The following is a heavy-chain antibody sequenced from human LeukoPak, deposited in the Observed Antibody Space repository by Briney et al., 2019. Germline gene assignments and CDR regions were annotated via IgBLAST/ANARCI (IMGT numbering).Heavy chain of an antibody. D-gene: IGHD3-16*01. Sequence: TSETLSLTCTVSGGSISSYYWSWIRQPPGKGLERIGYIYYSGSTNYNPSLKSRVTISVDTSKNQFSLKLSSVTAADTAVYYCARVITVRGVIFDYWGQGTLVTVSS. CDR1: GGSISSYY. CDR2: IYYSGST. V-gene: IGHV4-59*01. CDR3: ARVITVRGVIFDY. J-gene: IGHJ4*02.